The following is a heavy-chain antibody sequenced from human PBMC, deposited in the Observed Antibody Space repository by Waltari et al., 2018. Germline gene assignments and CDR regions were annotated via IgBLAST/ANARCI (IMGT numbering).Heavy chain of an antibody. CDR2: IYYSGST. V-gene: IGHV4-39*01. D-gene: IGHD6-19*01. CDR3: ARQMAGKTPYYFDY. J-gene: IGHJ4*02. CDR1: GGSISSSSYY. Sequence: QLQLQESGPGLVKPSETLSLTCTVSGGSISSSSYYWGWIRQPPGKGLEWIGSIYYSGSTDYNPSLKRRVTISVDTSKNQFSLKLSSVTAADTAVYYCARQMAGKTPYYFDYWGQGTLVIVSS.